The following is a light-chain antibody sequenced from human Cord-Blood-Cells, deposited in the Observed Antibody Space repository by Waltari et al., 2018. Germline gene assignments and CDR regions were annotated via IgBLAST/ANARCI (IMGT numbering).Light chain of an antibody. V-gene: IGKV1-8*01. CDR1: QGISSS. CDR3: QQYYSYPIT. Sequence: IRMTQSPSSFSASTGDRVTLTCRANQGISSSLACYQQKPGKAPNLLIYAASTLQSGVPSRFSGSGSGTDFTLTISCLQSEDFATYYCQQYYSYPITFGQGTRLEIK. J-gene: IGKJ5*01. CDR2: AAS.